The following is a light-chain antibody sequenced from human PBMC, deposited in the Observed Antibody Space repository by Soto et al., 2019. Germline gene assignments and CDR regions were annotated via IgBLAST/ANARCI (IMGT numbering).Light chain of an antibody. V-gene: IGLV2-8*01. Sequence: QSALTQPPSASGSPGQSVTISCTGTSNDFGGYNYVSWYQQHPGKAPKLIIFEVSERPSGVPDRFSGSKSGSTASLTVSGLQDEDEADYYCSSYGSSNDVFGTGTKLTVL. CDR3: SSYGSSNDV. J-gene: IGLJ1*01. CDR2: EVS. CDR1: SNDFGGYNY.